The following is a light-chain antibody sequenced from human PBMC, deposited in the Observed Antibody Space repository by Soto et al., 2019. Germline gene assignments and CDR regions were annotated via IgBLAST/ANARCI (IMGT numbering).Light chain of an antibody. J-gene: IGKJ1*01. CDR1: HVISSY. Sequence: RLTQAPSFVSASVGDRVTITGRASHVISSYLSGYQQKPRKAPKLLIYAASNLPSGVPSTFSGSGSQTDFTLTISSLQPEDFATYYCQQANSFPCTFGQRTKVDI. CDR2: AAS. V-gene: IGKV1-9*01. CDR3: QQANSFPCT.